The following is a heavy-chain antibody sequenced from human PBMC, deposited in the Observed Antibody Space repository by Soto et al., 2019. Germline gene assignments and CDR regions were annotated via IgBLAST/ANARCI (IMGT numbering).Heavy chain of an antibody. D-gene: IGHD1-26*01. Sequence: GGSLRLSCAASGFTFSSYGMHWVRQAPGKGLEWVAVIWYDGSNKYYADSVKGRFTISRDNSKNTLYLQMNSLRAEDTAVYYCAKTGHPPGGSYFTDFDYWGQGTLVTVSS. CDR2: IWYDGSNK. CDR1: GFTFSSYG. V-gene: IGHV3-33*06. CDR3: AKTGHPPGGSYFTDFDY. J-gene: IGHJ4*02.